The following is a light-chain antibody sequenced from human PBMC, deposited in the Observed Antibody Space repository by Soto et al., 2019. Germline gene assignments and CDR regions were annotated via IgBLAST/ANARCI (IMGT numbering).Light chain of an antibody. Sequence: EIVLTQSPGTLSLSPGERATLSCRASQSVSSSYLAWYQQKPGQAPRLLIFGASNRATGIPDRFTGSGSGTDFTLTISRLGPEDFGVYYCHQYGSSPYTFGQGTKLEIK. CDR2: GAS. CDR3: HQYGSSPYT. V-gene: IGKV3-20*01. J-gene: IGKJ2*01. CDR1: QSVSSSY.